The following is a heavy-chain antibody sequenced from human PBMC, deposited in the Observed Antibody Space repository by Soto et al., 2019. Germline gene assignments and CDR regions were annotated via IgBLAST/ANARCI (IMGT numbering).Heavy chain of an antibody. V-gene: IGHV1-46*01. D-gene: IGHD2-15*01. J-gene: IGHJ1*01. Sequence: QVQLVQSGAEVKKPGASVKVSCKASGYIFTAYSMHWVRQAPGQGLEWMGVVNPSGGSTNYAQKFRGRITMTRDTSTSTVYMDLSSLTSEDTAVYYCAREENCSGGVCYSEYFQRWGQGTLVTVSS. CDR1: GYIFTAYS. CDR3: AREENCSGGVCYSEYFQR. CDR2: VNPSGGST.